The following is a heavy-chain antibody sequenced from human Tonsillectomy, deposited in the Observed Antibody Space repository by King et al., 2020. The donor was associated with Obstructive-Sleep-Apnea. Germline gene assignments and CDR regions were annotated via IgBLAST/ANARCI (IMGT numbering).Heavy chain of an antibody. CDR1: GFTFDSYA. V-gene: IGHV3-23*04. CDR2: INSRGST. J-gene: IGHJ5*01. Sequence: QLVQSGGGLVQPGGALRLYCAASGFTFDSYALSWVRQAPGKGLEWVSAINSRGSTFSSDSVKGRFTSSRDNSKYTVDLQVNSLRAEDTAFYYCAKEGGGSGVYWVDSWGQGTLVTVSS. D-gene: IGHD3-10*01. CDR3: AKEGGGSGVYWVDS.